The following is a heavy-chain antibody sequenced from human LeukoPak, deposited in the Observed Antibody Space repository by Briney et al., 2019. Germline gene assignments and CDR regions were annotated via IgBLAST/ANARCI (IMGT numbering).Heavy chain of an antibody. D-gene: IGHD3-3*01. J-gene: IGHJ6*03. V-gene: IGHV1-69*06. CDR1: GGTFSSYA. CDR3: AGGLGEDFWSGYYPPRYYYYYMDV. Sequence: GASVKVSCKASGGTFSSYAISWVRQAPGQGLEWMGGIIPIFGTANYAQKFQGRVTITADKSTSTAYMELSSLRSEDTAVYYCAGGLGEDFWSGYYPPRYYYYYMDVWGKGATVTVSS. CDR2: IIPIFGTA.